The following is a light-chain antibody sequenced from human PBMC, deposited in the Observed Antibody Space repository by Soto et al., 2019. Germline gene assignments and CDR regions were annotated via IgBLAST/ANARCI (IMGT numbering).Light chain of an antibody. V-gene: IGKV3-11*01. J-gene: IGKJ1*01. CDR2: DVS. CDR1: ESVTDY. Sequence: EIVLPQSPATLSSATGERVTLSCGASESVTDYLAWYQQKPGQAPRLLVYDVSNRGAGIPTRFSGGGSGTDFTLTISNVEPEDFAVYYCQQRSDWPWTFGQGTKVDIK. CDR3: QQRSDWPWT.